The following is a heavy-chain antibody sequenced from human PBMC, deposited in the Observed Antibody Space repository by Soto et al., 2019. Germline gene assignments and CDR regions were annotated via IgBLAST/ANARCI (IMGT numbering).Heavy chain of an antibody. D-gene: IGHD3-9*01. V-gene: IGHV3-21*01. CDR2: INPTSRYV. J-gene: IGHJ3*02. CDR3: ARHETRLTGDGFAI. CDR1: GFTFSSYS. Sequence: EVQLLESGGGLVNPGGSLRLSCATSGFTFSSYSMDWVRQAPGKGLEWVSSINPTSRYVFYADSVRGRFTISRDYAENSLHLQMNGLRGEDTAVYYCARHETRLTGDGFAICGRGTLVTVSS.